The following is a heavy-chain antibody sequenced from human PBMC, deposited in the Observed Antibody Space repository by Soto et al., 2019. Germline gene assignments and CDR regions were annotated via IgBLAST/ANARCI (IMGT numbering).Heavy chain of an antibody. CDR3: ARGYGSGSYGYYGMDV. D-gene: IGHD3-10*01. CDR2: ISYDGSNK. Sequence: QVQLVESGGGVVQPGRSLRLSCAASGFTFSSYAMHWVRQAPGKGLEWVAVISYDGSNKYYADSVKGRFTISRDNSKNTLYLQMNSLRAEDTAVYYCARGYGSGSYGYYGMDVWGQGTTVTVSS. CDR1: GFTFSSYA. J-gene: IGHJ6*02. V-gene: IGHV3-30-3*01.